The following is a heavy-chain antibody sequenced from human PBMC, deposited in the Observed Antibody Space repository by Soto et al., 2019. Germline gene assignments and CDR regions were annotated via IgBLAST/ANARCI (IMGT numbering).Heavy chain of an antibody. CDR1: GGSFSGYY. J-gene: IGHJ4*02. D-gene: IGHD5-12*01. CDR3: AGSPVATIYGGYFDY. Sequence: SETLSLTCAVSGGSFSGYYWSWIRQPPGKGLEWIGEINHSGSTNYNPSLKSRVTISVDTSKNQFSLKLSSVTAADTAVYYCAGSPVATIYGGYFDYWGQGTLVTVSS. CDR2: INHSGST. V-gene: IGHV4-34*01.